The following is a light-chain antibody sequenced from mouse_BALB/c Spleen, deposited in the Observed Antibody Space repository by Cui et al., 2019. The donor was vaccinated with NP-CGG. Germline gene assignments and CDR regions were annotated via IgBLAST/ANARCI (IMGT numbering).Light chain of an antibody. CDR3: ALWYSNHWV. V-gene: IGLV1*01. J-gene: IGLJ1*01. CDR2: YQ. CDR1: TGAVTSSNY. Sequence: QAVVTQESALTTSPGETVTLTCRSSTGAVTSSNYANWVQEKPDHLFTGLIGGYQHPGSRGPARFSGSLIGDKAALTITGAQTEDEAIYFCALWYSNHWVFGGGTKLTVL.